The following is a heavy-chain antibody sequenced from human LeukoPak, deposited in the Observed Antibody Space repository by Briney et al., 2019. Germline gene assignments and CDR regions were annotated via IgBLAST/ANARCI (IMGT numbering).Heavy chain of an antibody. CDR1: GGSISSYY. V-gene: IGHV4-59*01. CDR2: IYYSGST. Sequence: KPSETLSLTCTVPGGSISSYYWSWIRQPPGKGLGWIGYIYYSGSTNYNPSLKSRVTISVDTSKNQFSLKLSSVTAADTAVYYCASSQGLRLGEKGDLGYWGQGTLVTVSS. D-gene: IGHD3-16*01. CDR3: ASSQGLRLGEKGDLGY. J-gene: IGHJ4*02.